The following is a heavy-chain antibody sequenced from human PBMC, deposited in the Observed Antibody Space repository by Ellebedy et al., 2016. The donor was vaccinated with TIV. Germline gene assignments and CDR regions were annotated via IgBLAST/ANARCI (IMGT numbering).Heavy chain of an antibody. V-gene: IGHV1-69*04. J-gene: IGHJ1*01. D-gene: IGHD6-19*01. CDR1: GGTFNNYA. Sequence: ASVKVSCKASGGTFNNYAISWVRQAPAQGLEWMGRIIPILGITNYAQKFQGRVTIIADESTSTVSMELSSLRSDDTAVYYCARVSRAVSVVDVEYLRHWGQGTLVTVSS. CDR3: ARVSRAVSVVDVEYLRH. CDR2: IIPILGIT.